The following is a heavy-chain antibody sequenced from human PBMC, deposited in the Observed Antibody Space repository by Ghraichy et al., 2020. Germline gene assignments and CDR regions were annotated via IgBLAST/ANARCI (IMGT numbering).Heavy chain of an antibody. CDR2: IYGGGST. V-gene: IGHV3-53*01. CDR1: GFTVSSNY. Sequence: GGSLRLSCAASGFTVSSNYMSWVRQAPGKGLEWVSVIYGGGSTYYADSVKGRFTISRDNSKNTLYLQMISLRAEDTAVYYCARAVVPVATYYYGMDVWGQGTTVTVSS. CDR3: ARAVVPVATYYYGMDV. J-gene: IGHJ6*02. D-gene: IGHD2-2*01.